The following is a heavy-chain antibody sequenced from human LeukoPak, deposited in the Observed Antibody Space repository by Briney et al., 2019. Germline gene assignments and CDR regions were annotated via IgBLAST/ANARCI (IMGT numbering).Heavy chain of an antibody. V-gene: IGHV4-59*11. J-gene: IGHJ4*02. Sequence: PSETLSLTCTVSGGSISSHYWSWIRQPPGKGLEWIGYIYYSGSTNYNPSLKSRVTISVDTSKNQFSLKLSPVTAADTAVYYCARGPPYYYDSSGYFDYWGQGTLVTVSS. CDR2: IYYSGST. CDR3: ARGPPYYYDSSGYFDY. D-gene: IGHD3-22*01. CDR1: GGSISSHY.